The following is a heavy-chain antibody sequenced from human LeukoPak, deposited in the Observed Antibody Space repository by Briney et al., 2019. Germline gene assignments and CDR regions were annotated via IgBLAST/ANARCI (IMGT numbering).Heavy chain of an antibody. J-gene: IGHJ6*02. CDR2: INNRGESA. CDR1: GFTFSDYS. CDR3: ARDTLAYGDYGLYYYYGMDV. Sequence: GGSLRLSCAASGFTFSDYSMTWIRQAPGKGLEWLSYINNRGESAYYADSVKGRFTISRDNAKNSLSLQMNSLRADDTALYYCARDTLAYGDYGLYYYYGMDVWGQGTTVAVSS. D-gene: IGHD4-17*01. V-gene: IGHV3-11*01.